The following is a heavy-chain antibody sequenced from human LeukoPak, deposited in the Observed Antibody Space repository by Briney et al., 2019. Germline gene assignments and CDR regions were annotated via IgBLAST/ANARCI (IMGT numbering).Heavy chain of an antibody. CDR3: VKDKGYIGEDAFDI. J-gene: IGHJ3*02. D-gene: IGHD3-10*01. CDR2: ISWKSGSI. Sequence: GRSLRLSCAASGFTFDDYAMHWVRQAPGKGLEWVSGISWKSGSIGYADSVKGRFTISGDNAKNSLYLQMNRLRAEDTALYYCVKDKGYIGEDAFDIWGQGTMVTVSS. V-gene: IGHV3-9*01. CDR1: GFTFDDYA.